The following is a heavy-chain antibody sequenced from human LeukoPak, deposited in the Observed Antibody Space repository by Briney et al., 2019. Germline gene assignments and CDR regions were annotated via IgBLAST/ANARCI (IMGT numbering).Heavy chain of an antibody. J-gene: IGHJ4*02. CDR1: GGSISSYY. Sequence: SETLSLTCTGSGGSISSYYWSWIRQPPGKGLEWIGYIYYSGSTNYNPSLKSRVTISVDTSKNQFSLKLSSVTAADTAVYYCATQGRSSSHDYWGQGTLVTVSS. D-gene: IGHD6-13*01. V-gene: IGHV4-59*12. CDR2: IYYSGST. CDR3: ATQGRSSSHDY.